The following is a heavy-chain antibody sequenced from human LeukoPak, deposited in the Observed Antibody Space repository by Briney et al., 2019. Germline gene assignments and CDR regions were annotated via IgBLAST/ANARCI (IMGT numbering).Heavy chain of an antibody. D-gene: IGHD3-10*01. CDR2: IKQDGSEI. V-gene: IGHV3-7*04. J-gene: IGHJ4*02. CDR1: GFNFNSYW. CDR3: ARARYGSGGYFFDF. Sequence: GGSLRLSCAGSGFNFNSYWMSWVRQAPGKGLECVSNIKQDGSEIYFVDPVKGRFTISRDNAKSSLYLQMNSLRGEDRAVYYCARARYGSGGYFFDFWGQGTLVTVSS.